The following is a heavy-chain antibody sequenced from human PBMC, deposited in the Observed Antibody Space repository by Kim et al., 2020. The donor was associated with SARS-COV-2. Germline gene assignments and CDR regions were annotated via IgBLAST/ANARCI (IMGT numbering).Heavy chain of an antibody. CDR3: AGDNRYYYYYGMDV. J-gene: IGHJ6*02. Sequence: ADSVKGRFTISRDNAKNSLYLHMNSLRAEDTAVYYCAGDNRYYYYYGMDVWGQGTTVTVSS. V-gene: IGHV3-11*01.